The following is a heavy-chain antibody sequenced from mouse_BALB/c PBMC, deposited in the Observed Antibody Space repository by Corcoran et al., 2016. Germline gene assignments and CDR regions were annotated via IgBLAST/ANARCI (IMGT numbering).Heavy chain of an antibody. D-gene: IGHD2-2*01. Sequence: QVRLDQSGPGRGKRGASGTISCRAPGFSFTTYHLHWVKQRPGQGLGWSGWIFPGSGNTKYNEKFKGKVTLTAGTSSSTAYMQLSSLTSEDSAVYFCARGGYERFAYWGQGTLVTVS. CDR3: ARGGYERFAY. V-gene: IGHV1-66*01. CDR2: IFPGSGNT. CDR1: GFSFTTYH. J-gene: IGHJ3*01.